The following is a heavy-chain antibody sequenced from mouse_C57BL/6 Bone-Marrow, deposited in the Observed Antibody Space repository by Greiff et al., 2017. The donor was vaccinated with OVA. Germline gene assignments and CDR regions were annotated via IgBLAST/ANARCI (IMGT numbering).Heavy chain of an antibody. CDR2: IHPSDSDT. CDR1: GYTFTSYW. J-gene: IGHJ4*01. D-gene: IGHD1-1*01. V-gene: IGHV1-74*01. Sequence: QVQLQQPGAELVRPGASVKVSCKASGYTFTSYWMHWVKQRPGQGLEWIGRIHPSDSDTNYNPKFQGKATLTVDKSSSTAYMQLSSLTSVDSAVYDGATLYDYGSSWDYAMDYWGQGTSVTVSS. CDR3: ATLYDYGSSWDYAMDY.